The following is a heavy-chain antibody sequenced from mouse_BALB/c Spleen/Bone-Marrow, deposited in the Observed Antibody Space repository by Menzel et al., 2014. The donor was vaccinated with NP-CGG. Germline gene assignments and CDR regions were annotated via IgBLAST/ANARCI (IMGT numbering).Heavy chain of an antibody. D-gene: IGHD1-1*01. CDR3: ARLYYYGQFAY. V-gene: IGHV4-1*02. J-gene: IGHJ3*01. Sequence: EVKVEESGGGLVQPGGSLKLSWAASGFDFSRYWMSWVRQAPGKGLEWIGEINPDSSTINYTPSLKDKFIISRDNAKNTLYLQMSKVRSEDTALYYCARLYYYGQFAYWGQGTLVTVSA. CDR1: GFDFSRYW. CDR2: INPDSSTI.